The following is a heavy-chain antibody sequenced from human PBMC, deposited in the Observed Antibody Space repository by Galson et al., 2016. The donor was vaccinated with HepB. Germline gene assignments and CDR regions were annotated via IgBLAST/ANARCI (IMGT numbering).Heavy chain of an antibody. CDR1: GFPFSYYD. J-gene: IGHJ6*04. D-gene: IGHD6-19*01. V-gene: IGHV3-33*04. CDR3: ARAKDKQWLGYYYFGMDV. CDR2: SWFDGKKE. Sequence: SLRLSCAASGFPFSYYDTHWVRQAPGKGLEWVAVSWFDGKKEYYAESVKGRFIISRDNSKNTLFLQMSSLRVEDTATYFCARAKDKQWLGYYYFGMDVGGKGTAVTVSS.